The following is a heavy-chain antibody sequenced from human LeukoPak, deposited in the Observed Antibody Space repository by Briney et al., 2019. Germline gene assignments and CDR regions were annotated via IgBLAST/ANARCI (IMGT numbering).Heavy chain of an antibody. Sequence: ASVRVSRKASGYTFTSYYMRSVRQTLRQGLWRMWIIKPSGGSTSYAQKFQGRVTMTRDTSTSTVYMELSSLRSEDTAVYYCAREGNNWNDEGFDYWGQGTLVTVSS. CDR2: IKPSGGST. D-gene: IGHD1-1*01. CDR1: GYTFTSYY. J-gene: IGHJ4*02. V-gene: IGHV1-46*01. CDR3: AREGNNWNDEGFDY.